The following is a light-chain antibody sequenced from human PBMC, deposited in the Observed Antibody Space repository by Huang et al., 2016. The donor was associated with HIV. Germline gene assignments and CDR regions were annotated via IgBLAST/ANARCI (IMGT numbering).Light chain of an antibody. V-gene: IGKV1-NL1*01. CDR2: AAS. J-gene: IGKJ1*01. CDR1: QGIRNS. Sequence: DIQMTQSPLSLSASVGDRVTITCRASQGIRNSLAWYQQKPGKAPKLLFYAASRLESGVPSWFSGSGSGTNFTLTIISLQPEDFATYYCQQYHSSWTFGQGTKVEIK. CDR3: QQYHSSWT.